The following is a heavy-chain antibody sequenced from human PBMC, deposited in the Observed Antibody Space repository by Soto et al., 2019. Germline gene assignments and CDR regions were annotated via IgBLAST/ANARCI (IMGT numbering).Heavy chain of an antibody. CDR3: ARLGVVIAAAYYFYY. Sequence: SETLSLTCTVSGASISSRDYYWGWILQPPGKGLEWIASVHYSGSTYYNPSLKSRVTISVDTSKDQFSLKLSSVTAADTAMYYCARLGVVIAAAYYFYYWGQGTQVTVSA. CDR1: GASISSRDYY. CDR2: VHYSGST. D-gene: IGHD2-15*01. V-gene: IGHV4-39*01. J-gene: IGHJ4*02.